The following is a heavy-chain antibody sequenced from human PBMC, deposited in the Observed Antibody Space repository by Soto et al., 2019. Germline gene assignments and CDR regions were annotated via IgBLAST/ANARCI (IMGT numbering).Heavy chain of an antibody. V-gene: IGHV4-61*05. Sequence: SETLSLTCTVSGGSISSRGYYWSWIRQPPGKGLEWIGYIYYSGNTKYNPSLKSRVTISVDTSKNQFSLRLTSVTAADTAVYYCAKQGGKYGIRSFDPWGQGTLVTVSS. D-gene: IGHD1-1*01. CDR2: IYYSGNT. J-gene: IGHJ5*02. CDR3: AKQGGKYGIRSFDP. CDR1: GGSISSRGYY.